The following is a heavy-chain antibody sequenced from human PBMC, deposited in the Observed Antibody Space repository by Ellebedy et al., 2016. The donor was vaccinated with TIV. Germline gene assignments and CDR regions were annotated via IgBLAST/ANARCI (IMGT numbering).Heavy chain of an antibody. V-gene: IGHV3-21*01. D-gene: IGHD3-9*01. J-gene: IGHJ4*01. CDR1: GFTFGSYT. Sequence: GESLKISCAASGFTFGSYTMNSVRQPPGKGLEWVSSISSSSSYIYYADSVKVRFTISRDNAKNSLYLQMNSHRAEYTAVYYCERKDILTGYYYYWGQGTLVTVSS. CDR2: ISSSSSYI. CDR3: ERKDILTGYYYY.